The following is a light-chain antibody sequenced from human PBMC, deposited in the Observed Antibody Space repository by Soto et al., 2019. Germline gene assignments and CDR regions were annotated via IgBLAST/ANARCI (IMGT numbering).Light chain of an antibody. CDR2: DAS. V-gene: IGKV3-15*01. Sequence: EIVITQSPVTLSLSPGERATLSCRASESVSSNLAWYQQKPGQAPRLLIYDASTRATGIPARFSGSGSGTELTLTISSLQSEDFAFYYCQQYNNWPPGRTFGQGTKVEIK. CDR1: ESVSSN. J-gene: IGKJ1*01. CDR3: QQYNNWPPGRT.